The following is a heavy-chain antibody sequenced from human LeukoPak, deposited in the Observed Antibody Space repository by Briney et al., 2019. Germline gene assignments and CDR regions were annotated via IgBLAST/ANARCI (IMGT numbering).Heavy chain of an antibody. D-gene: IGHD3-10*01. CDR2: IIPILGIA. J-gene: IGHJ1*01. V-gene: IGHV1-69*04. Sequence: SVKVSCKASGGTFSSYAISWVRQAPGQGLEWMGRIIPILGIANYAQKFQGRVTITADKSTSTAYMELSSLRSEDTAVYYCARDFDSGEYYFQHWGQGTLVTVSS. CDR1: GGTFSSYA. CDR3: ARDFDSGEYYFQH.